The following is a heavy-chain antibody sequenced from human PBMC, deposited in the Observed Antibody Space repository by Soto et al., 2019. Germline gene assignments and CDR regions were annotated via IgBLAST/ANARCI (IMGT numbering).Heavy chain of an antibody. Sequence: QVQLQESGPGLVKPSGTLSLTCAVSGGSISSSNWWSWVRQPPGKGLEWIGEIYHSGSTNYNPSLKSRVTIPVDKAKNHFALKLSSVTAADTAVYYCARADPRYGDYPSYFDYWGQETLVTVSS. J-gene: IGHJ4*02. D-gene: IGHD4-17*01. CDR2: IYHSGST. CDR3: ARADPRYGDYPSYFDY. V-gene: IGHV4-4*02. CDR1: GGSISSSNW.